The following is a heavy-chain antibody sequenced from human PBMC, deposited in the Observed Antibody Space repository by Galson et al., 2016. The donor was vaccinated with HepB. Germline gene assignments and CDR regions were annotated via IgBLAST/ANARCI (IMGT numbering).Heavy chain of an antibody. CDR3: SRCERYGSGWYGKNDY. J-gene: IGHJ4*02. CDR2: GYGGGGGP. V-gene: IGHV3-11*03. D-gene: IGHD6-13*01. Sequence: SLRLSCAASGFTFSDYYMSWIRQAAGKGLEWVSAGYGGGGGPHYADSVKGRFTMSRDISRNTLYLQMNSLRAEDTAVYYCSRCERYGSGWYGKNDYWGQGTLVTVSS. CDR1: GFTFSDYY.